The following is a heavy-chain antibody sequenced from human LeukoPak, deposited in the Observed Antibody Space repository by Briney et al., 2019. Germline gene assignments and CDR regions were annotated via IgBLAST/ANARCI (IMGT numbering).Heavy chain of an antibody. CDR1: GLTVSSNH. CDR2: IYTGGIT. CDR3: ARDHAPAGGGLDY. J-gene: IGHJ4*02. D-gene: IGHD6-13*01. V-gene: IGHV3-53*01. Sequence: GGSLRLSCAASGLTVSSNHMAWVRQARGKALEWVSVIYTGGITYYADSVQGRFIISRDTSRNTFYLQMNSLRVEDTALYCWARDHAPAGGGLDYWGQGTHVTVSS.